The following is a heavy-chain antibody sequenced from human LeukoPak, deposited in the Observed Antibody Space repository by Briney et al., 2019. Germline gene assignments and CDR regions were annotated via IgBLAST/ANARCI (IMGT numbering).Heavy chain of an antibody. CDR1: GFPISSHG. Sequence: PGGTLRLSCAGSGFPISSHGMNWVRQAPGKGLEWVSGISPGGGPTYYADSVRGRFTISRDDSKNALYLRMNSLRAEDTAVYYCARSYDDAFDIWGQGTMVTVSS. CDR2: ISPGGGPT. V-gene: IGHV3-23*01. D-gene: IGHD3-22*01. CDR3: ARSYDDAFDI. J-gene: IGHJ3*02.